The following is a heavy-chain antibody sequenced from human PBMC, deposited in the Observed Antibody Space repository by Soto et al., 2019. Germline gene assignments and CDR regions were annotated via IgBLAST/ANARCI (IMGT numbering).Heavy chain of an antibody. Sequence: WEPRSLARTAARAAMTSRNNHLSWRRQSPGKGLEWIGFIYYSGSTNYNPALKSRVTISVDTSKNQFSLKVSSVTAADTAVYFCARTRDFWSGNDAFDIWGQGTMVT. J-gene: IGHJ3*02. V-gene: IGHV4-61*01. CDR1: RAAMTSRNNH. D-gene: IGHD3-3*01. CDR3: ARTRDFWSGNDAFDI. CDR2: IYYSGST.